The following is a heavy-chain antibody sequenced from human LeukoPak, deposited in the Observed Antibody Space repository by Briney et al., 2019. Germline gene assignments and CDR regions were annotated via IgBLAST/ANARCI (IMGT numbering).Heavy chain of an antibody. D-gene: IGHD3-10*01. V-gene: IGHV3-74*01. Sequence: PGGSLRLSCAASGFTFSRYWMHWVHQAPGKGLVWVSRISSDGSITGYADSVKGRFTISRDNSKNTLYLQMNSLRAEDTAVYYCARPPAGRRYYGSGSPEYFQHWGQGTLVTVSS. J-gene: IGHJ1*01. CDR1: GFTFSRYW. CDR3: ARPPAGRRYYGSGSPEYFQH. CDR2: ISSDGSIT.